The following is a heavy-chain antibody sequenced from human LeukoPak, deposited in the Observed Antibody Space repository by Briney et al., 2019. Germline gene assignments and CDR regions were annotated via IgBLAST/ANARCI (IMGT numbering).Heavy chain of an antibody. Sequence: GGSLRLSCAASGFTFDDYGMTWVRQAPGKGLEWVSGINWNGGSTGYADSVKGRFTISRDNAKNSLYLQMNSLRAEDTALYYCARDPGYYYYMDVWGKGTTVTVSS. V-gene: IGHV3-20*04. CDR3: ARDPGYYYYMDV. CDR1: GFTFDDYG. CDR2: INWNGGST. J-gene: IGHJ6*03.